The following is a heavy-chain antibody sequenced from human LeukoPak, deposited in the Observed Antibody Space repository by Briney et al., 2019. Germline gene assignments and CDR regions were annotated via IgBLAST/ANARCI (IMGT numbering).Heavy chain of an antibody. CDR1: GGSIGSYY. J-gene: IGHJ6*02. CDR2: IYYSGST. Sequence: SETLSLTCTVSGGSIGSYYWSWIRQPPGKGLEWIGYIYYSGSTNYNPSLKSRVTISVDTSKNQFSLKLSSVTAADTAVYYCARFVVVPAAIVDYYYGMDVWGQGTTVTVSS. CDR3: ARFVVVPAAIVDYYYGMDV. V-gene: IGHV4-59*01. D-gene: IGHD2-2*01.